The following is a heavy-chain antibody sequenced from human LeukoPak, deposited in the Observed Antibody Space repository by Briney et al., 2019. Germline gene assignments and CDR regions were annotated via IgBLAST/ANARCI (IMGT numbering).Heavy chain of an antibody. Sequence: SVKVSCKASGGTFSSYAISWVRQAPGQGLEWMGGIISIFGTANYAQKFQGRVTITADESTSTAYMELSSLRSDDTAVYYCAIGTIVVVVAARGFDYWGQGTLVTVSS. V-gene: IGHV1-69*01. CDR3: AIGTIVVVVAARGFDY. CDR2: IISIFGTA. J-gene: IGHJ4*02. CDR1: GGTFSSYA. D-gene: IGHD2-15*01.